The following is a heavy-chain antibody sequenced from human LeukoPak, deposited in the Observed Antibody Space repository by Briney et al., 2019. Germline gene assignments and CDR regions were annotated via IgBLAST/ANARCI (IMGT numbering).Heavy chain of an antibody. CDR3: ATALPGYCSGGSCYSEGYYYYYGMDV. D-gene: IGHD2-15*01. CDR2: IYYSGST. J-gene: IGHJ6*02. CDR1: GGSISSGGYY. Sequence: SETLSLTCTVSGGSISSGGYYWSWIRQHPGKGLEWIGYIYYSGSTYYSPSLKSRVTISVDTSKNQFSLKLSSVTAADTAVYYCATALPGYCSGGSCYSEGYYYYYGMDVWGQGTTATVSS. V-gene: IGHV4-31*03.